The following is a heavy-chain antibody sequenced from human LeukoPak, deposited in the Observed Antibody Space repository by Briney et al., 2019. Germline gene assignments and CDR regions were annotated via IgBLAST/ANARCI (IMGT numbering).Heavy chain of an antibody. CDR1: GFTFDSHA. CDR2: LSAGGTTE. Sequence: GGSLRLSCAASGFTFDSHAMTWVRQGPGRGLEWVSSLSAGGTTEYNSNSVKGRFTISRDNAKNSMYLQMNSLRAEDTAVYYCARDRIKSGSYYFDYWGQGTLVTVSS. D-gene: IGHD1-26*01. CDR3: ARDRIKSGSYYFDY. J-gene: IGHJ4*02. V-gene: IGHV3-21*06.